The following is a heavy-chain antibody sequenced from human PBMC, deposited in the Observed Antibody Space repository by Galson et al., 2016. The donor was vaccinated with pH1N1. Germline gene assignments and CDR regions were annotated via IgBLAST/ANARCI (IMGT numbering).Heavy chain of an antibody. V-gene: IGHV3-30*18. D-gene: IGHD6-13*01. CDR2: ISYDGSNK. CDR1: GFTFSSYG. Sequence: SLRLSCAASGFTFSSYGFHWVRQAPGKGLEWVVVISYDGSNKYYADSVKGRFTISRDNSKNTLYLQMNSLRAEDTAVYYCAKVVRGSSWPSFDYWGQGTLVTVSS. J-gene: IGHJ4*02. CDR3: AKVVRGSSWPSFDY.